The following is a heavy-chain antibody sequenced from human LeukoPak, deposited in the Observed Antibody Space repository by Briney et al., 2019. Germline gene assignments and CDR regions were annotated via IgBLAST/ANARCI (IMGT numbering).Heavy chain of an antibody. CDR2: IYYSGST. D-gene: IGHD3-9*01. J-gene: IGHJ4*02. Sequence: PSETLSLTCTVSGGSISSSSYYWGWIRQPPAKGLEWIGSIYYSGSTYYNPSLKSRLTTSVDTSKNQFSLKLSSVTAADTAVYYCAKDPDILTGYPDYWGQGTLVTVSS. CDR3: AKDPDILTGYPDY. CDR1: GGSISSSSYY. V-gene: IGHV4-39*02.